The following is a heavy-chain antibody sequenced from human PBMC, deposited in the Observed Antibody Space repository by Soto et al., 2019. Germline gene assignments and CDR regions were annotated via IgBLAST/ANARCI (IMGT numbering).Heavy chain of an antibody. V-gene: IGHV3-23*01. CDR2: ISGSGGST. J-gene: IGHJ5*02. CDR3: AKTESIAARHKWFDR. D-gene: IGHD6-6*01. Sequence: PGGSLRLSCAACGFTFSSYAISWVRQAPWKGLEWVSAISGSGGSTYYADSVKGRFTISRDNSKNTLYLQMNSLRAEETSVYYCAKTESIAARHKWFDRWGQRTLVAVCS. CDR1: GFTFSSYA.